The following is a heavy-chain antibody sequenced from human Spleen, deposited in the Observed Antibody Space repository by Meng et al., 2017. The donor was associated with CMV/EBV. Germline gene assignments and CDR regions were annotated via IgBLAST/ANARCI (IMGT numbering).Heavy chain of an antibody. D-gene: IGHD1-26*01. CDR3: ARVPIVGASFDY. CDR2: IYPGDSDT. V-gene: IGHV5-51*01. Sequence: GGSLRLSCKGSGYSFTSYWIGWVRQMPGKGREWMGIIYPGDSDTRYSPSFQGQVTISADKSISTAYLQWSSLKASDTAMYYCARVPIVGASFDYWGQGTLVTVSS. J-gene: IGHJ4*02. CDR1: GYSFTSYW.